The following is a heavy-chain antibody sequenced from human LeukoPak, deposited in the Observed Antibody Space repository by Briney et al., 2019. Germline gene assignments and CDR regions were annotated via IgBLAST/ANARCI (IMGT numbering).Heavy chain of an antibody. V-gene: IGHV4-39*02. CDR1: GGSITSSSSY. CDR3: ASGTFDDYGDYDRGDYFDH. Sequence: PSETLSLTCTVSGGSITSSSSYWGWVRQPPGKGPEWIGSIYYSGLTYDNPSLKSRVSISVDPAKNHFPLKVTSVTAAYTAVYYCASGTFDDYGDYDRGDYFDHWGQGTLVTVSS. J-gene: IGHJ4*02. D-gene: IGHD4-17*01. CDR2: IYYSGLT.